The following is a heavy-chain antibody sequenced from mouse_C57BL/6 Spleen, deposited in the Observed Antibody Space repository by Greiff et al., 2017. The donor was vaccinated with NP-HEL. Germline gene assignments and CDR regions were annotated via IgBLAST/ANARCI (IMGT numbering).Heavy chain of an antibody. Sequence: EVQLVESGGGLVKPGGSLKLSCAASGFTFSSYAMSWVRQTPEKRLEWVATISDGGNYTYYPDNVKGRFTISRDNAKNNLYLQMSDLKAEDTAMYYCARDRGYFDYWGQGTTLTVSS. CDR1: GFTFSSYA. CDR2: ISDGGNYT. V-gene: IGHV5-4*01. D-gene: IGHD3-3*01. CDR3: ARDRGYFDY. J-gene: IGHJ2*01.